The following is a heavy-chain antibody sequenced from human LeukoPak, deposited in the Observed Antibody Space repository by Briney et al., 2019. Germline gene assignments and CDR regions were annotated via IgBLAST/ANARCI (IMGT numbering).Heavy chain of an antibody. J-gene: IGHJ4*02. CDR2: IYYSGST. Sequence: PSEALSLTCTVSGDSISSSSSYWGWIRQPPGKGLEWIGSIYYSGSTYYNPSLKSRVTISIDTSKNQFSLKLSSVTAADTAVYYCARISYSSSWYLFDYWGQGTLVTVSS. CDR1: GDSISSSSSY. D-gene: IGHD6-13*01. V-gene: IGHV4-39*01. CDR3: ARISYSSSWYLFDY.